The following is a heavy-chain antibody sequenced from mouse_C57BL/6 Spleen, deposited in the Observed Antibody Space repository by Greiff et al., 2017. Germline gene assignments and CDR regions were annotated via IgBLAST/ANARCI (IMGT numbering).Heavy chain of an antibody. CDR1: GYTFTDYY. V-gene: IGHV1-26*01. CDR2: INPNNGGT. CDR3: ARRDYYGSSLFDY. J-gene: IGHJ2*01. Sequence: EVQLQQSGPELVKPGASVKISCKASGYTFTDYYMNWVKQSHGKSLEWIGDINPNNGGTSYNQKFKGKATLTVDKSSSTAYMELRSLTSEDSAVYYCARRDYYGSSLFDYWGQGTTLTVSS. D-gene: IGHD1-1*01.